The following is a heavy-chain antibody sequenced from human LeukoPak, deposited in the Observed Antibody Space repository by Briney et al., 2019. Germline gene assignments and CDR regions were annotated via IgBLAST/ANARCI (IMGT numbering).Heavy chain of an antibody. Sequence: PGGSLRLSCAASGFTFSSYAMSWVRQAPGKGLEWVSAISGSGGSTYYADSVKGRFTISRDNSKNTLYLQMNSLRAEDTAVYYCAKDPRATGYDYVWGSVHFDYWGQGTLVTVSS. CDR1: GFTFSSYA. CDR3: AKDPRATGYDYVWGSVHFDY. V-gene: IGHV3-23*01. J-gene: IGHJ4*02. CDR2: ISGSGGST. D-gene: IGHD3-16*01.